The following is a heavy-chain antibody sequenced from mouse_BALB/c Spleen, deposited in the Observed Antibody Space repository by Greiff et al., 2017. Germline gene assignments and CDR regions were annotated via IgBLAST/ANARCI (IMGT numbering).Heavy chain of an antibody. Sequence: EVKLVESGGGLVKPGGSLKLSCAASGFTFSDYYMYWVRQTPEKRLEWVATISDGGSYTYYPDSVKGRFTISRDNAKNNLYLQMSSLKSEDTAMYYCARDQGLRLRSWFAYWGQGTLVTVSA. V-gene: IGHV5-4*02. CDR3: ARDQGLRLRSWFAY. J-gene: IGHJ3*01. CDR2: ISDGGSYT. D-gene: IGHD1-2*01. CDR1: GFTFSDYY.